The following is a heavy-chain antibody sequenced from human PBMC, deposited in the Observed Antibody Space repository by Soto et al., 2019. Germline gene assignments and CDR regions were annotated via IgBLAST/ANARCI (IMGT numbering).Heavy chain of an antibody. CDR3: ARDHALLRFLEWSPHGYYGMDV. D-gene: IGHD3-3*01. V-gene: IGHV1-46*01. J-gene: IGHJ6*02. CDR1: GYTFTNYY. CDR2: INPGGGST. Sequence: ASVKVSCKASGYTFTNYYLHWVRQAPGQGLEWVAMINPGGGSTRYAQKFQGRITVTRDTSTSTVYMELSSLRSDDTAVYYCARDHALLRFLEWSPHGYYGMDVWGQGTTVTVSS.